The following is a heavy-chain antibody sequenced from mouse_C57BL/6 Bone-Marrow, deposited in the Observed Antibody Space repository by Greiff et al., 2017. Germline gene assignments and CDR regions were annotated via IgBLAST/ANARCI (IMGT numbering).Heavy chain of an antibody. CDR1: GFTFSSYA. J-gene: IGHJ4*01. Sequence: EVQGVESGGGLVKPGGSLKLSCAASGFTFSSYAMSWVRQTPEKRLEWVATINDGGSYTYYPDNVKGRFTISRDNTKNNLYLQMSNLKSEDAAMYYSARDKPTVVNMDYWGQGTTVTVAS. CDR3: ARDKPTVVNMDY. V-gene: IGHV5-4*01. D-gene: IGHD1-1*01. CDR2: INDGGSYT.